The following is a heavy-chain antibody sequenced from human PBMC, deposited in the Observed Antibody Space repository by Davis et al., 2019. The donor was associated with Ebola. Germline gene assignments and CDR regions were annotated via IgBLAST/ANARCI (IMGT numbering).Heavy chain of an antibody. V-gene: IGHV3-20*04. CDR3: ARDQRSGKWLQHAFPV. CDR2: INWNGGST. D-gene: IGHD3-3*01. CDR1: GFTFDDYG. J-gene: IGHJ3*01. Sequence: PGGSLRLSCAASGFTFDDYGMSWVRQAPGKGLEWVSGINWNGGSTGYADSVTGRFTISRDNSKNSVYLQMNNLRVEDTAVYYCARDQRSGKWLQHAFPVWGQGTLVTVSA.